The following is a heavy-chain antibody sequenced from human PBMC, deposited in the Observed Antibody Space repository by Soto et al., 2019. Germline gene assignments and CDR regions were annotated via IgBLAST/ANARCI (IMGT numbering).Heavy chain of an antibody. D-gene: IGHD2-15*01. CDR3: ARVSFRRRSANWFDP. J-gene: IGHJ5*02. CDR2: IYYSGST. Sequence: PSETLSLTCTVSGGSISSYYWSWIRQPPGKGLEWIGYIYYSGSTNYNPSLKSRVTISVDTSKNQFSLKLSSVTAADTAVYYCARVSFRRRSANWFDPWGQGTLVTVSS. V-gene: IGHV4-59*13. CDR1: GGSISSYY.